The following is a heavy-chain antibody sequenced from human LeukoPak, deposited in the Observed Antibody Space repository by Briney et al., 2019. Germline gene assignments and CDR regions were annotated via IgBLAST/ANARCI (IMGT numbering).Heavy chain of an antibody. D-gene: IGHD3-3*01. CDR2: INHSGST. CDR1: GGSFSGYY. J-gene: IGHJ4*02. CDR3: ARTLRFLESYFDY. Sequence: PSETLSLICAVYGGSFSGYYWSWIRQPPGKGLEWIGEINHSGSTNYNPSLKSRVTISVDTSKNQFSLKLSSVTAADTAVYYCARTLRFLESYFDYGGQGTLVTVSS. V-gene: IGHV4-34*01.